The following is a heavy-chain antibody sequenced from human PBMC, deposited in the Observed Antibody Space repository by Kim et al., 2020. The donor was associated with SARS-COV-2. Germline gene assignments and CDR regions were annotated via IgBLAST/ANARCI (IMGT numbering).Heavy chain of an antibody. Sequence: SETLSLTCTVSGGSISSYYWSWIRQPPGKGLEWIGYIYYSGSTNYNPSLKSRVTISVDTSKNQFSLKLSSVTAADTAVYYCARHGAAEVYSSGWPTWDNYFDYWGQGTLVTVSS. CDR1: GGSISSYY. V-gene: IGHV4-59*08. D-gene: IGHD6-19*01. CDR2: IYYSGST. J-gene: IGHJ4*02. CDR3: ARHGAAEVYSSGWPTWDNYFDY.